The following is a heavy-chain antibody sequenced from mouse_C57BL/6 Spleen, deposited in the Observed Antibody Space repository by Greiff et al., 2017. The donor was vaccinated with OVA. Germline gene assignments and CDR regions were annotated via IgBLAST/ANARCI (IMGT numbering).Heavy chain of an antibody. D-gene: IGHD6-2*01. CDR2: IDPEDGET. CDR3: ASQGASHYYTMDY. V-gene: IGHV14-2*01. Sequence: DVKLQESGAELVKPGASVKLSCTASGFNIKDYYMHWVKQRTEQGLEWIGRIDPEDGETKYAPKFQGKATITADTSSNTAYLQLSSLTSEDTAVYYCASQGASHYYTMDYWGQGTSVTVSS. J-gene: IGHJ4*01. CDR1: GFNIKDYY.